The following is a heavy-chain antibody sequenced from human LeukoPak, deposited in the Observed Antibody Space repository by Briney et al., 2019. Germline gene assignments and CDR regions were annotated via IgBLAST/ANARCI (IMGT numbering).Heavy chain of an antibody. V-gene: IGHV3-74*01. D-gene: IGHD3-10*01. CDR1: GFTFSSYA. Sequence: GGSLRLSCAASGFTFSSYAMSWVRQAPGKGLVWVSRINSDGSSTIYADSVKGRFTISRDNARNTLYLQMNGLRAEDSAVYYCATGIGQYYDYWGQGTLVTVSS. J-gene: IGHJ4*02. CDR3: ATGIGQYYDY. CDR2: INSDGSST.